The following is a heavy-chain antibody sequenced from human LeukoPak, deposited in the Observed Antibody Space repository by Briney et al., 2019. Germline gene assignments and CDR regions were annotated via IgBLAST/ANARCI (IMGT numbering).Heavy chain of an antibody. Sequence: GASVKVSCKASGYTFTGYYMHWVRQAPGQGLECMGRINPNSGGTNYAQKFQGRVTMTRDTSISTAYMELSRLRSDDTAVYYCARERGGPLRGGSTSLILRRDDAFDIWGQGTMVTVSS. CDR1: GYTFTGYY. D-gene: IGHD2-2*01. CDR3: ARERGGPLRGGSTSLILRRDDAFDI. CDR2: INPNSGGT. J-gene: IGHJ3*02. V-gene: IGHV1-2*02.